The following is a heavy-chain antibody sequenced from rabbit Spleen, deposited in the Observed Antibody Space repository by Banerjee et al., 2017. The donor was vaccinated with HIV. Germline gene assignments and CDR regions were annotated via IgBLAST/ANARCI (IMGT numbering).Heavy chain of an antibody. D-gene: IGHD3-3*01. CDR3: ARSDTSVSFAL. V-gene: IGHV1S40*01. J-gene: IGHJ6*01. CDR1: GFSFSTTYW. Sequence: QSLEESGGGLVKPGGTLTLTCTASGFSFSTTYWICWVRQAPGKGLEWIACIYGGGSNSVYFANWAKGRFTISKTSSTTVTLQMTSLTAADTATYFCARSDTSVSFALWGPGTLVTVS. CDR2: IYGGGSNSV.